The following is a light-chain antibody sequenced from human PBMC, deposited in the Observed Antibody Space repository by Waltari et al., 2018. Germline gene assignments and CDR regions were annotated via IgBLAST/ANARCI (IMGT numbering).Light chain of an antibody. CDR1: SSHVGSYNL. CDR2: EGS. J-gene: IGLJ2*01. Sequence: QSALTQPASVSGSPGQSITISCTGTSSHVGSYNLVPWYQQHQGKAPKLMIYEGSERSSGVSNRFSGSKSGNTASLTISGLQAEDEADYYCCSYAGSSTLFGGGTKLTVL. CDR3: CSYAGSSTL. V-gene: IGLV2-23*01.